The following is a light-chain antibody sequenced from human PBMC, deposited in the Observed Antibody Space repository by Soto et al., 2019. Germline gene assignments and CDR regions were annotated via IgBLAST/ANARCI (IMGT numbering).Light chain of an antibody. CDR2: DAS. Sequence: EIVLTQSPATLSLSPGARATLSCRASQSVSSYLAWYQQKPGQAPRLLIYDASNRATGIPARFSGSGSGTEFTLTISSPQSEDFAVYYCQQYNNWPVTFGQGTKVDIK. J-gene: IGKJ1*01. CDR1: QSVSSY. V-gene: IGKV3-11*01. CDR3: QQYNNWPVT.